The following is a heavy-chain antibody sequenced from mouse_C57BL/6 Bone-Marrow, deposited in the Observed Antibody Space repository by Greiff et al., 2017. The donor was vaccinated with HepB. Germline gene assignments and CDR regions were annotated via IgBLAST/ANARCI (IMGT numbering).Heavy chain of an antibody. J-gene: IGHJ4*01. CDR1: GFTFSSYA. D-gene: IGHD2-3*01. V-gene: IGHV5-4*03. Sequence: EVNVVESGGGLVKPGGSLKLSCAASGFTFSSYAMSWVRQTPEKRLEWVATISDGGSYTYYPDNVKGRFTISRDNAKNNLYLQMSHLKSEDTAMYYCARLDGYYCAMDYWGQGTSVTVSS. CDR2: ISDGGSYT. CDR3: ARLDGYYCAMDY.